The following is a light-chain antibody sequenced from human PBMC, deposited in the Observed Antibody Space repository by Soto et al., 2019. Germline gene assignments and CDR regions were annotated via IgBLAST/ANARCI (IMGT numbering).Light chain of an antibody. V-gene: IGLV2-14*01. CDR2: EVK. J-gene: IGLJ2*01. CDR1: NSDVGGYHY. CDR3: SSYTTTTSVI. Sequence: QSVLTQPASVSGSPGQWVTISCTGTNSDVGGYHYVSWYQQHPGKAPKLIIYEVKKRPSGVSDRFSGSKSLNTASLTISGLQADDEADYYCSSYTTTTSVIFGGGTK.